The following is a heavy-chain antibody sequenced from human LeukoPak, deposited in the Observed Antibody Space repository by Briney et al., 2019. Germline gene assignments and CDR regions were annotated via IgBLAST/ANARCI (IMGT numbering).Heavy chain of an antibody. CDR2: INPNSGGT. CDR3: ARAVAAAVNWFDP. V-gene: IGHV1-2*02. J-gene: IGHJ5*02. D-gene: IGHD6-13*01. Sequence: GASVKVSCKASGYTFTSYDINWVRQAPGQGLEWMGWINPNSGGTNYAQKFQGRVTMTRDTSISTAYMELSRLRSDDTAVYYCARAVAAAVNWFDPWGQGTLVTVSS. CDR1: GYTFTSYD.